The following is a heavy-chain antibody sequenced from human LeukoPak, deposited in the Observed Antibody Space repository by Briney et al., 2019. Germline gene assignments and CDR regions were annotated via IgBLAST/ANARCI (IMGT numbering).Heavy chain of an antibody. V-gene: IGHV3-21*01. CDR1: GFTFSSYS. J-gene: IGHJ3*02. CDR3: ARDTATRPRGAFDI. D-gene: IGHD5-18*01. Sequence: GGSLRLSCAASGFTFSSYSMNWVRQAPGKGLEWVSSISSSSSYIYYADSVKGRFTISRDNAKNSLYLQMNSLRAEDTAVYYCARDTATRPRGAFDIWGQGTMVTVSS. CDR2: ISSSSSYI.